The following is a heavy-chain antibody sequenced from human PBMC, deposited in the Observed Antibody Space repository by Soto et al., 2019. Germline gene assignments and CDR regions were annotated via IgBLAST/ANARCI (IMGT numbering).Heavy chain of an antibody. Sequence: VKVSCKASGYTFTSYYMHWVRQAPGQGLEWMGIINPSGGSTSYAQKFQGRVTMTRDTSTSTVYMELSSLRSEDTAVYYCARDPVGSRYGKDATRFDYWGQGTLVTVSS. CDR2: INPSGGST. D-gene: IGHD2-15*01. J-gene: IGHJ4*02. CDR3: ARDPVGSRYGKDATRFDY. V-gene: IGHV1-46*01. CDR1: GYTFTSYY.